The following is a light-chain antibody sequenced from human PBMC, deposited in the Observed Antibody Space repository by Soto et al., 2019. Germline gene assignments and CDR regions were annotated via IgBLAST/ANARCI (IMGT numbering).Light chain of an antibody. CDR1: QNIRTI. V-gene: IGKV1-39*01. CDR3: QQGYSSPYT. J-gene: IGKJ2*01. CDR2: AAS. Sequence: DIQVTQSPSSLSASVGDRVTITCRASQNIRTILNWYQQKPGKPPNLLISAASTLHSGVPSRFSGSGSETEFTLAISSLQPEDSATYYCQQGYSSPYTFGQGTRLAIK.